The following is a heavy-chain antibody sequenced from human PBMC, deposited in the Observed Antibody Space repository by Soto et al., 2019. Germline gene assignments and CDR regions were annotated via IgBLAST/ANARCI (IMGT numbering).Heavy chain of an antibody. CDR1: GFNFSSYV. J-gene: IGHJ4*02. V-gene: IGHV3-33*01. Sequence: QVQLVESGGGVVQPGRSLRLSCAASGFNFSSYVMHWVRQAPGKGLEWVAVIWYDGGNKYYADSMKGRFTISRDNSKNTLYLQMNSLRAEDTAVHYCARDGQWLPRDGLRSSYYFDYWGQGTLVTVSS. CDR3: ARDGQWLPRDGLRSSYYFDY. D-gene: IGHD6-19*01. CDR2: IWYDGGNK.